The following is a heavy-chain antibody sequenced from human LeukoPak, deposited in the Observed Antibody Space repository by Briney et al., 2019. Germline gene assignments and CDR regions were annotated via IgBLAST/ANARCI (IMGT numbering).Heavy chain of an antibody. Sequence: SGPTLVXPTQTLTLTCTFSGFSLSTSGVGVGWIRQPPGKALEWLALIYWNDDKRYSPSLKSRLTITKDTSKNQVVLTMTNMDPVDTATYYCAHSNGYCSGGSCYIGTTFDYWGQGTLVTVSS. V-gene: IGHV2-5*01. CDR2: IYWNDDK. J-gene: IGHJ4*02. CDR3: AHSNGYCSGGSCYIGTTFDY. D-gene: IGHD2-15*01. CDR1: GFSLSTSGVG.